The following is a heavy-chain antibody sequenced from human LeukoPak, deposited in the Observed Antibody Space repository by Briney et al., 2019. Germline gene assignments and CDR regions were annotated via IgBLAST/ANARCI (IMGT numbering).Heavy chain of an antibody. CDR3: AKDYIVSSSPIYYFDY. V-gene: IGHV3-30*02. J-gene: IGHJ4*02. D-gene: IGHD6-6*01. CDR1: GFTFSSYG. CDR2: IRYDGINK. Sequence: GGSLRLSCAASGFTFSSYGMHWVRQAPGKGLEWVAFIRYDGINKWYAESVKGRFTISRDNSRNTVYLQMNSLRPEDTAVYYCAKDYIVSSSPIYYFDYWGQGTLVTVSS.